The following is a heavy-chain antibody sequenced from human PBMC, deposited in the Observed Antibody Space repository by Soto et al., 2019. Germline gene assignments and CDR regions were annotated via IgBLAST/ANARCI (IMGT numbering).Heavy chain of an antibody. CDR1: GFTFSSYG. CDR2: ISYDGSNK. J-gene: IGHJ4*02. D-gene: IGHD5-18*01. V-gene: IGHV3-30*03. Sequence: LRLSCAASGFTFSSYGMHWVRRAPGKGLEWVAVISYDGSNKYYADSVKGRFTISRDNSKNTLYLQMNSLRAEDTAVYYCAGGYSYGSPYFDYWGQGTLVTVSS. CDR3: AGGYSYGSPYFDY.